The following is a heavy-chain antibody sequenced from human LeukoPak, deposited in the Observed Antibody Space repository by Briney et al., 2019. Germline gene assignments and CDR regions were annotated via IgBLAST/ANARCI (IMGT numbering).Heavy chain of an antibody. D-gene: IGHD3-16*01. CDR3: ARVGAYDYVWRGLDY. CDR2: ISAYNGNT. V-gene: IGHV1-18*01. CDR1: GYTLTELS. J-gene: IGHJ4*02. Sequence: ASVKVSCKVSGYTLTELSMHWVRQAPGKGLEWMGWISAYNGNTNYAQKLQGRVTMTTDTSTSTAYMELRSLRSDDTAVYYCARVGAYDYVWRGLDYWGQGTLVTVSS.